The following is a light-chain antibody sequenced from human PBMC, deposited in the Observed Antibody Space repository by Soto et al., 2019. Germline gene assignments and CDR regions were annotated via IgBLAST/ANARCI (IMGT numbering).Light chain of an antibody. CDR2: ATS. CDR1: QSISTY. Sequence: DIQMTQSPSSLSASVGDRVTITCRASQSISTYLIWYQQKPGKAPKLLIYATSSLQSGVPSRFSGSGSGTDFTLTISSLQPEDFATYYCQQDLRPPLTFGPGTKVDIK. CDR3: QQDLRPPLT. J-gene: IGKJ3*01. V-gene: IGKV1-39*01.